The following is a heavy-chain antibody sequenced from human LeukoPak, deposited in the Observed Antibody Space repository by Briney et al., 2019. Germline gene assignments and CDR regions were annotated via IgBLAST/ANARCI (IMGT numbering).Heavy chain of an antibody. CDR2: ISTDGSST. CDR3: ARGTQIF. V-gene: IGHV3-74*01. Sequence: GGSLRLSCAASGFTFSSYWMRWVRQTPGKGRVWVSRISTDGSSTTYADSVKGRFTISRDNAKNTLYLQMHSLRAEDTAMYYCARGTQIFWGQGTLVTVSS. CDR1: GFTFSSYW. J-gene: IGHJ4*02. D-gene: IGHD2/OR15-2a*01.